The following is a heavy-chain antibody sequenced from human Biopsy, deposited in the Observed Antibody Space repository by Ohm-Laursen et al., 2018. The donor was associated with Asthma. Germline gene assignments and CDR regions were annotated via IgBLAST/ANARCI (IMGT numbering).Heavy chain of an antibody. CDR2: SYSGGTS. CDR1: GFAVSIDH. D-gene: IGHD3-22*01. Sequence: SLSLSCAASGFAVSIDHMFWVRQAQGKGLERVSVSYSGGTSHTADSVRRRFTISRDYSKNTLYLQMHSLRAEDTAVYYCARGDSSNWSHYYFDYWGQGTLVTVSS. V-gene: IGHV3-66*01. CDR3: ARGDSSNWSHYYFDY. J-gene: IGHJ4*02.